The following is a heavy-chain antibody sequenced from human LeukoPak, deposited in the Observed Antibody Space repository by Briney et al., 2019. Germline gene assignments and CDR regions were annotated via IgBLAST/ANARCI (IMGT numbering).Heavy chain of an antibody. CDR2: ISYDGSNE. J-gene: IGHJ4*02. Sequence: SGGSLRLSCAASGFTFSYYTMHWVRQAPGKGLEWVAVISYDGSNEYYADPVKGRFTISRDNSKNTLYLKMNSLRVEDTAVYYCARVLNYYDSSGYYFSYWGQGTLVTVSS. V-gene: IGHV3-30-3*01. CDR3: ARVLNYYDSSGYYFSY. D-gene: IGHD3-22*01. CDR1: GFTFSYYT.